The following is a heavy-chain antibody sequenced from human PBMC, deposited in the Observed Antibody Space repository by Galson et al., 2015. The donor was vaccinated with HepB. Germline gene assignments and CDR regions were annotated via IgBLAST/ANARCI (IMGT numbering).Heavy chain of an antibody. CDR2: ISSSSSYI. D-gene: IGHD4-17*01. Sequence: SLRLSCAASGFTFSRYSMNWVRQAPGKGLEWVSSISSSSSYIYYADSVKGRFTISRDNAENSLYLQMNSLRAEDTAVYYCARALRDYGDLLDYWSQGTLVTVSS. CDR1: GFTFSRYS. CDR3: ARALRDYGDLLDY. J-gene: IGHJ4*02. V-gene: IGHV3-21*01.